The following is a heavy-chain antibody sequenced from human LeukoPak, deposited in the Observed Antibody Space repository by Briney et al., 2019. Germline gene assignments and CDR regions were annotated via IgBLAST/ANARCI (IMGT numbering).Heavy chain of an antibody. CDR1: GLTFSTSG. V-gene: IGHV3-7*01. Sequence: GGSLRLSCTASGLTFSTSGFNWVRQAPGKGLEWVANIKQDGSEKYYLDSVKGRFTISRDNAKNSLYLQMNSLRAEDTAVYFCTREAAAGIDYWGQGTLVTVSS. CDR2: IKQDGSEK. D-gene: IGHD6-13*01. J-gene: IGHJ4*02. CDR3: TREAAAGIDY.